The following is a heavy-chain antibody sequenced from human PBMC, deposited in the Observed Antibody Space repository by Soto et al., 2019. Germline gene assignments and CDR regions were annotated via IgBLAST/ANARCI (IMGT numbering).Heavy chain of an antibody. CDR3: AKAVDISVRGVPPSDC. J-gene: IGHJ4*02. CDR1: GIIFNRFG. V-gene: IGHV3-30*18. CDR2: ISYGGNNK. Sequence: QVQLVESGGGVVQPGMSLRLSCAASGIIFNRFGMHWVRQAPGKGLEWVAVISYGGNNKYYADSVKGRFTISRDNSQNTLYLEMNSLRPDDTAMYYCAKAVDISVRGVPPSDCWGQGTLVTVSS. D-gene: IGHD3-10*02.